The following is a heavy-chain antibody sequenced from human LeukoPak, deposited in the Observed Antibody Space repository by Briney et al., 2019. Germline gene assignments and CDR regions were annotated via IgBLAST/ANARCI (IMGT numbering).Heavy chain of an antibody. D-gene: IGHD7-27*01. CDR3: ARGNWAEGGYFDY. J-gene: IGHJ4*02. CDR1: GFTFSSYE. Sequence: GGSLRLSCAASGFTFSSYEMNWVRQAPGKGLEWVSYISSNGSNIYYADSVKGRFTISRDNAKNSLYLQMNSLRAEDTAVYYCARGNWAEGGYFDYWGQGTLVTVSS. V-gene: IGHV3-48*03. CDR2: ISSNGSNI.